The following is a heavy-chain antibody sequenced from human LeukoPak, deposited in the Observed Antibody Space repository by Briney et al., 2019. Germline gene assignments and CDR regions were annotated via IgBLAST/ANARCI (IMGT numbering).Heavy chain of an antibody. CDR3: ARNRGGPSIVATIIGGFDY. D-gene: IGHD5-12*01. CDR2: TYHSGST. V-gene: IGHV4-38-2*02. Sequence: SETLSLTCTVSGYSISSGYYWGWIRQPPGKGLEWIGSTYHSGSTYYNPSLKSRVTISVDTSKNQFSLKLSSVTAADTAVYYCARNRGGPSIVATIIGGFDYWGQGTLVTVSS. J-gene: IGHJ4*02. CDR1: GYSISSGYY.